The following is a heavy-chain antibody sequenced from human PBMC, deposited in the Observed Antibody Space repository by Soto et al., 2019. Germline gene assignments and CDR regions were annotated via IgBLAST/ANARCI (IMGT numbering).Heavy chain of an antibody. Sequence: QVHLVESGGGVVQTGRSLRLSCAASGFTFSSNGMHWVRQAPGKGLEWVAVIWYDGSDKYYADSVKGRFTISRDNSKNTLYLQMNSLRADDTAVYYCARDQGDGWGQGTLVTVSS. CDR2: IWYDGSDK. D-gene: IGHD2-21*02. CDR3: ARDQGDG. J-gene: IGHJ4*02. CDR1: GFTFSSNG. V-gene: IGHV3-33*01.